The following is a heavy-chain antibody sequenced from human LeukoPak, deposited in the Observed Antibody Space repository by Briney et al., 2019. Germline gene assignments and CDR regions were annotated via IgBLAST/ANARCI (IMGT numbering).Heavy chain of an antibody. CDR2: IIPIFGTA. J-gene: IGHJ4*02. CDR1: GGTFSSYA. Sequence: SVKVSCKASGGTFSSYAISWVRQAPGQGLEWMGGIIPIFGTANYAQKFQGRVTITADESTSTASMELSSLRSEDTAVYYCARGRGYFDWSEGEFDYWGQGTLVTVSS. V-gene: IGHV1-69*01. D-gene: IGHD3-9*01. CDR3: ARGRGYFDWSEGEFDY.